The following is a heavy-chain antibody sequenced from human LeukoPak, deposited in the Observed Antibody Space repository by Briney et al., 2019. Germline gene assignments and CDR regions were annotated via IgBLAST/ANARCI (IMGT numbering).Heavy chain of an antibody. CDR2: IYHSGST. CDR1: GGSISSGGYY. V-gene: IGHV4-30-2*01. D-gene: IGHD4-11*01. CDR3: ARGTSNVKGNSFDY. Sequence: SQTLSLTCTVSGGSISSGGYYWSWIRQPPGKGLEWIGYIYHSGSTYYNPSLKSRVTISVDRSKNQFSLKLSSVTAAGTAVYYCARGTSNVKGNSFDYWGQGTLVTVSS. J-gene: IGHJ4*02.